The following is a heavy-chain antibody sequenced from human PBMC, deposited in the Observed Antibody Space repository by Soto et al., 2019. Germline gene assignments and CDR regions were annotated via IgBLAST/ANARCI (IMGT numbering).Heavy chain of an antibody. CDR3: ARDYGDYVSDY. CDR2: IWYDGSNK. Sequence: QVQLVESGGGVVQPGRSLRLSCAASGFTFSSYGMHWVRQAPGKGLEWVAVIWYDGSNKYYADSVKGRFTISRDNSKNPLYLQMNSLRAEDTAVYYCARDYGDYVSDYWGQGTLVTVSS. D-gene: IGHD4-17*01. V-gene: IGHV3-33*01. CDR1: GFTFSSYG. J-gene: IGHJ4*02.